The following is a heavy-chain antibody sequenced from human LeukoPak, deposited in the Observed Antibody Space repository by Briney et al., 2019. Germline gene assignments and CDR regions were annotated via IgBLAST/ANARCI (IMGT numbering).Heavy chain of an antibody. Sequence: GESLKISCKGSGYTFTSYWIAWLRQMPGKGLEWMGIIYPGNSDTRYSPSFRGQVTMSVDKSISTAYVQWSGLRASDTAMYYCAKVSGYSIDYWGLGNLVTVSS. V-gene: IGHV5-51*01. CDR1: GYTFTSYW. CDR2: IYPGNSDT. D-gene: IGHD6-13*01. CDR3: AKVSGYSIDY. J-gene: IGHJ4*02.